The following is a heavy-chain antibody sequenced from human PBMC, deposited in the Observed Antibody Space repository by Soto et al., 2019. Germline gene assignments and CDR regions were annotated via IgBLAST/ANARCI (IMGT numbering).Heavy chain of an antibody. CDR1: GFSVSRNY. Sequence: QLVETGGGLIQPGTSLTLSCAASGFSVSRNYMTWVRQAPGKGLEWVSFVYSGGATFHADSVKGRFILSRDDSQNTMYLQMNNLRAEDTAVYYCARVPGRLWGRGTLVTVAS. CDR3: ARVPGRL. J-gene: IGHJ4*02. V-gene: IGHV3-53*02. D-gene: IGHD3-10*01. CDR2: VYSGGAT.